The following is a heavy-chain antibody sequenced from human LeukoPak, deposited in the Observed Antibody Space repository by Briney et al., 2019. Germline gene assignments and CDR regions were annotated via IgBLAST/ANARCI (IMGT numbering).Heavy chain of an antibody. CDR3: GNEGAVAGKDFDY. J-gene: IGHJ4*02. CDR1: GFTFSSYA. D-gene: IGHD6-19*01. Sequence: QPGGSLRLSCAASGFTFSSYAMSWVRQAPGKGLEWVSAISGSGGSSYYADSVKGRFTISRDNSKNTLYLQMNSLRAEDTAVYYCGNEGAVAGKDFDYWGQGTLVTVSS. V-gene: IGHV3-23*01. CDR2: ISGSGGSS.